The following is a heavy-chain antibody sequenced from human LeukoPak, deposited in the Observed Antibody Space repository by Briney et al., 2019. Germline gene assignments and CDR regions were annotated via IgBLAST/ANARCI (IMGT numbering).Heavy chain of an antibody. CDR1: GFTVSSNY. V-gene: IGHV3-53*01. CDR2: IYSGGST. CDR3: ARVDCSSTSCPYYYGMDV. D-gene: IGHD2-2*01. J-gene: IGHJ6*04. Sequence: GGSLRLSCAASGFTVSSNYMSWVRQAPGKGLEGFSVIYSGGSTYYADSVKGRFTISRDNSKNTLYLQMNSLRAEDTAVYYCARVDCSSTSCPYYYGMDVWGKGTTVTVSS.